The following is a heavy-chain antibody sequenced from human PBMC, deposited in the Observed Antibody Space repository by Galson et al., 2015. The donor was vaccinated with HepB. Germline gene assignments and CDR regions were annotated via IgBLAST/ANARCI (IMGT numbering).Heavy chain of an antibody. CDR1: GFIFSNYW. J-gene: IGHJ4*02. V-gene: IGHV3-74*01. CDR3: ARGGLPWAFDS. Sequence: SPRLSCATSGFIFSNYWMHWVRQIPGKGLVWVSQIKPDGSSAYYADSVKGRLTISRDNAKNTLYLQMDSLRVEDTTLYYCARGGLPWAFDSWGQGTLVTVSS. D-gene: IGHD4-11*01. CDR2: IKPDGSSA.